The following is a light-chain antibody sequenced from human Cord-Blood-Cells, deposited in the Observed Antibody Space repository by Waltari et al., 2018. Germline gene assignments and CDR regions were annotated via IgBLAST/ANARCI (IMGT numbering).Light chain of an antibody. Sequence: EIVVNHAPDSLAVSLGEGATINCKSSQSVLYSSNNKNYLAWYQQKPGQPPKLLIYWASTRESGVPDRFSGSGSGTDFTLTISSLQAEDVAVYYCQQYYSTPLTFGGG. J-gene: IGKJ4*01. CDR1: QSVLYSSNNKNY. CDR2: WAS. CDR3: QQYYSTPLT. V-gene: IGKV4-1*01.